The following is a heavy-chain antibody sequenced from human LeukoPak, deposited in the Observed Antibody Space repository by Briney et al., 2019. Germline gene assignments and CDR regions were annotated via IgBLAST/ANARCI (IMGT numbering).Heavy chain of an antibody. J-gene: IGHJ4*02. D-gene: IGHD3-3*01. V-gene: IGHV1-24*01. CDR3: ATLRSITIFGVVMDSPFDY. Sequence: ASVKVSCKVSGYTLTELSMHWVRQAPGKGLEWMGGFDPEDGETIYAQKFQGRVTMTEDTSTDTAYMELSSLRSEDTAVYYCATLRSITIFGVVMDSPFDYWGRGTLVTVSS. CDR1: GYTLTELS. CDR2: FDPEDGET.